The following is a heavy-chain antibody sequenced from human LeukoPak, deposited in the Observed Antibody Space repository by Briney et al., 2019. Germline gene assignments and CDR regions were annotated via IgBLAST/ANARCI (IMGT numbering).Heavy chain of an antibody. D-gene: IGHD3-16*02. J-gene: IGHJ4*02. Sequence: SETLSLTCTVSGGSISSSSYYWGWIRQPPGKGLEWIGSIYYSGSTYYNPSLKSRVTISVDTSKNQFSLKLSSVTAADTAVYYCARVAFDHRSYPRDDYWGQGTLVTVSS. CDR1: GGSISSSSYY. CDR3: ARVAFDHRSYPRDDY. CDR2: IYYSGST. V-gene: IGHV4-39*07.